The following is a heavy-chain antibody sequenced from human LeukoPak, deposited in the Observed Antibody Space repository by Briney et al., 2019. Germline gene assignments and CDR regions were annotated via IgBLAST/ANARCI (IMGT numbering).Heavy chain of an antibody. CDR1: GGSVTNYY. Sequence: SETLSLTCTVSGGSVTNYYWTWIRQPPGKGLECVGYISYSGSTNYNPSLKSRVTILLDTSKDQFSLKLNAVTAADTAVYYCARVGGYSNSWFVHSHWFFDLWGRGTLVTVSS. CDR3: ARVGGYSNSWFVHSHWFFDL. V-gene: IGHV4-59*02. J-gene: IGHJ2*01. D-gene: IGHD6-13*01. CDR2: ISYSGST.